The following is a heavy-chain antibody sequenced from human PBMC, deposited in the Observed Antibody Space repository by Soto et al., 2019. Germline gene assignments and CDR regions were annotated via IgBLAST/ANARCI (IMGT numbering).Heavy chain of an antibody. CDR2: ISSNNGNT. J-gene: IGHJ2*01. CDR1: GYTFTRYG. D-gene: IGHD5-18*01. V-gene: IGHV1-18*01. CDR3: AGAAIRGLLLDPRFDL. Sequence: QVQLVQSGAEVKKPGASVKVSCKASGYTFTRYGISWVRQAPGQGLEWMGWISSNNGNTNYAHKLQGRFTMTTDTPTSTACMEVRSLGSDDTAVDYCAGAAIRGLLLDPRFDLWGRGTLVTVSS.